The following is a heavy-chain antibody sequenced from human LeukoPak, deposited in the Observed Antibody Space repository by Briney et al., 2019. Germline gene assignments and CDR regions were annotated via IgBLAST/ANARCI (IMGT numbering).Heavy chain of an antibody. CDR3: ARAGYTAVVLEY. CDR1: GFTFSSYS. Sequence: PGGSLRLSCAASGFTFSSYSMIWVRQAPGKGLEWVSSIGSSSSYIYYADSVRGRFTISRDNAKNSLYLQLNSLRAEDTAVYYCARAGYTAVVLEYWGQGTLVTVSS. J-gene: IGHJ4*02. CDR2: IGSSSSYI. V-gene: IGHV3-21*01. D-gene: IGHD5-18*01.